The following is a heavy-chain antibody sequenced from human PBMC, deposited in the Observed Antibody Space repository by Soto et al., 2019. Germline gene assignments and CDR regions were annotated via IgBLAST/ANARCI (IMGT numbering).Heavy chain of an antibody. CDR3: AREKGYYGSGTYSGYYYYYGMDV. D-gene: IGHD3-10*01. V-gene: IGHV4-4*02. CDR1: GGSISSSNW. J-gene: IGHJ6*02. Sequence: SETLSLTCAVSGGSISSSNWWSWVRQPPGTGLEWIGEIYHSGSTNYNPSLKSRVTISVDKSKNQFSLKLSSVTAADTAVYYCAREKGYYGSGTYSGYYYYYGMDVWGQGTTVT. CDR2: IYHSGST.